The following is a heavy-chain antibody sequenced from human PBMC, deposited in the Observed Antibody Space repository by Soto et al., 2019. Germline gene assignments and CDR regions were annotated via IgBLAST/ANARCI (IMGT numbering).Heavy chain of an antibody. CDR2: ISSTTNYI. CDR1: GFTFTRYS. V-gene: IGHV3-21*06. Sequence: XGFLRLSCAASGFTFTRYSMNWVRKAPGKGLEWVSSISSTTNYIYYGDSMKGRFTISRDNAKNSLYLEMNSLRAEDTAVYYCARECKDLTSNFDYWGQGTLVTVSS. J-gene: IGHJ4*02. CDR3: ARECKDLTSNFDY.